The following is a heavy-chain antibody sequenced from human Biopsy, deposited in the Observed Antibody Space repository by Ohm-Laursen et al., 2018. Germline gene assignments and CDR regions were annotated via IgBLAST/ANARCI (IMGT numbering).Heavy chain of an antibody. CDR1: GGPSSNYA. J-gene: IGHJ4*02. Sequence: SSVTVSCKASGGPSSNYAFSWVRQAPGHGLEWVGRIVPILGHLNYAQRFQGRVSITADKSTTYVYMELSRLTSGDTAVYYCAADADGYYTEFDYWGPGTLVTVSS. CDR2: IVPILGHL. D-gene: IGHD3-3*01. CDR3: AADADGYYTEFDY. V-gene: IGHV1-69*04.